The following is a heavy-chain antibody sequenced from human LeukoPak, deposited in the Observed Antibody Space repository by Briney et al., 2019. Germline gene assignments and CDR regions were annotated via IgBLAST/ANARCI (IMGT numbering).Heavy chain of an antibody. D-gene: IGHD6-19*01. CDR2: INPSGGST. V-gene: IGHV1-46*03. J-gene: IGHJ5*02. CDR1: GYTFTSYY. Sequence: ASVKVSCKSSGYTFTSYYMHGVRQASGQGIEWMGIINPSGGSTSYAQKFQGRVTMTRDTSTRTVYMELSSLRSEDTAVYYCARDEPGIAVAGIGVSWGQGILVTVSS. CDR3: ARDEPGIAVAGIGVS.